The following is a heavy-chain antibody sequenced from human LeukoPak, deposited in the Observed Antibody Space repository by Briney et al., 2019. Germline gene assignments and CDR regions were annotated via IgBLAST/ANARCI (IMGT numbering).Heavy chain of an antibody. Sequence: GGSLRLSCAAPGFTFSSYAMHWVRQAPGKGLEWVALISYDGSNKYYADSVKGRFTISRDHSNTLHLQMNSLRPEDTAVYFCGRDHTTGGYGPFDCWGQGTLVTVSS. V-gene: IGHV3-30*04. CDR1: GFTFSSYA. CDR3: GRDHTTGGYGPFDC. J-gene: IGHJ4*02. D-gene: IGHD4-17*01. CDR2: ISYDGSNK.